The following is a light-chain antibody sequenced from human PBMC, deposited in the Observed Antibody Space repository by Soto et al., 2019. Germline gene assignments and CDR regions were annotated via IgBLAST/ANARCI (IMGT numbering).Light chain of an antibody. V-gene: IGKV3-20*01. Sequence: ENVLTQSPGTLSLSPGERATLSCRASQSISSTYLAWYQQKPGQPPRLLMYGASNRATGIPDRFSGSGSGTVFTLNISRLEPDDFVVYYCQQYSGSPPLTCGGGTKVEIK. J-gene: IGKJ4*01. CDR1: QSISSTY. CDR3: QQYSGSPPLT. CDR2: GAS.